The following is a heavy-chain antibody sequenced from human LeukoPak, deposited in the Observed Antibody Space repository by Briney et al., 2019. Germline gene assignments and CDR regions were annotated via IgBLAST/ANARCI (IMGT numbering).Heavy chain of an antibody. CDR1: GFTFSSYG. Sequence: PGRSLRLSCAASGFTFSSYGMHWVRQAPGKGLEWVAVISYDGSNKYYADSVKGRFTISRDNSKNTLYLQMNSLRAEDTAVYYCARDVVTAMANADDAFDIWGQGTMVTVSS. D-gene: IGHD5-18*01. CDR2: ISYDGSNK. J-gene: IGHJ3*02. CDR3: ARDVVTAMANADDAFDI. V-gene: IGHV3-30*03.